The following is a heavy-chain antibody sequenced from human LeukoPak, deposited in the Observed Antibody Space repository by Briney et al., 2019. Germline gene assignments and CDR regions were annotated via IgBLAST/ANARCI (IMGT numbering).Heavy chain of an antibody. CDR2: INPSGGST. Sequence: GASVTVSCKASGYTFTSYFMHWVRQAPGQGLEWMGIINPSGGSTNYAQKFQGRVTITADESTSTAYMELSSLRSEDTAAYYCARTPDYGDYAYYYGMDVWGQGTTVTVSS. CDR3: ARTPDYGDYAYYYGMDV. J-gene: IGHJ6*02. D-gene: IGHD4-17*01. V-gene: IGHV1-46*01. CDR1: GYTFTSYF.